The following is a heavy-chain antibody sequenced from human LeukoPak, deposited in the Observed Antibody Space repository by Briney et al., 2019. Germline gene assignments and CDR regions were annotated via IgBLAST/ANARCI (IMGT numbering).Heavy chain of an antibody. CDR3: ASLDTAMAAYYFDY. CDR2: ISYDGSNK. J-gene: IGHJ4*02. D-gene: IGHD5-18*01. Sequence: GRSLRLSCAASGFTFSSYGMHWVRQAPGKGLGWVAVISYDGSNKYYADSVKGRFTISRDNSKNTLYLQMNSLRAEDTAVYYCASLDTAMAAYYFDYWGQGTLVTVSS. V-gene: IGHV3-30*03. CDR1: GFTFSSYG.